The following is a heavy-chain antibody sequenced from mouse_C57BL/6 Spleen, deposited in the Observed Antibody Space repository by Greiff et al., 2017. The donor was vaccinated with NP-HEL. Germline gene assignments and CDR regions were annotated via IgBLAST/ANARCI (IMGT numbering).Heavy chain of an antibody. J-gene: IGHJ2*01. V-gene: IGHV1-26*01. CDR1: GYTFTDYY. CDR2: INPNNGGT. CDR3: ARSSGYPFDY. D-gene: IGHD3-2*02. Sequence: VQLQQSGPELVKPGASVKISCKASGYTFTDYYMNWVKQSHGKSLEWIGDINPNNGGTSYNQKFKGKATLTVDKSSSTAYMELRSLTSEDSAVYYCARSSGYPFDYWGQGTTLTVSS.